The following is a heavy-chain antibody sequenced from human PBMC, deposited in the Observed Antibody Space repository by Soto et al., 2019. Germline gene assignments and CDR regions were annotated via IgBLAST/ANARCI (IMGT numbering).Heavy chain of an antibody. V-gene: IGHV4-39*01. CDR2: LSYLGTT. J-gene: IGHJ4*02. D-gene: IGHD6-19*01. CDR3: ATGRSDSGWYDEHF. Sequence: QLHLQESGPGLVKPSETLSLTCTVSNDSIRSGTYYWAWIRQPPGRGLEWMGRLSYLGTTDYNPSLKSRVTISKDAYKNQCSLKLTSVTAADTAVYYCATGRSDSGWYDEHFWGRGTLVTVSS. CDR1: NDSIRSGTYY.